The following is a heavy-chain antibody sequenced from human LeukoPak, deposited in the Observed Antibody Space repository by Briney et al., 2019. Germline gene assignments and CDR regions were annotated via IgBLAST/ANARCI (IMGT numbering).Heavy chain of an antibody. CDR3: TRGSSGRRDN. J-gene: IGHJ4*02. Sequence: ASVKVSCKASGYTFTSCDINWVRQATGQGLEWMGWMNPNSGNTGYGQSFQGRITMTRDISIGTAYMELSNLTSEDTTIYYCTRGSSGRRDNWGQGTLVTVSA. V-gene: IGHV1-8*01. D-gene: IGHD6-19*01. CDR2: MNPNSGNT. CDR1: GYTFTSCD.